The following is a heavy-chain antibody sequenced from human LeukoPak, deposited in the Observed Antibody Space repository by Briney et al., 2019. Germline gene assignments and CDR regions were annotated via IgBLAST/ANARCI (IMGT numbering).Heavy chain of an antibody. D-gene: IGHD6-13*01. V-gene: IGHV3-33*01. CDR3: ASQSSSWYIAY. J-gene: IGHJ4*02. Sequence: WVALIWYDGSRKFYADSVQGRFTISRDNSKNTLYLQMNSLRAEDTAVYYCASQSSSWYIAYWGQGTLVSVSS. CDR2: IWYDGSRK.